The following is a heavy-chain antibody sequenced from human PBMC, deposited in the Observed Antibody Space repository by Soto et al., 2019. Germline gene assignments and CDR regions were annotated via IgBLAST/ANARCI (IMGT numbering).Heavy chain of an antibody. Sequence: QVQLVQSGAEVKKPGSSVKVSCKASGGTFSSYTISWVRQAPGQGLEWMGRIIPILGIANYAQKFQGRVTTTADKSTSTAYMELSSLRSEDTAVYYCARDECSGGSCSFDYWGQGTLVTVSS. D-gene: IGHD2-15*01. V-gene: IGHV1-69*08. J-gene: IGHJ4*02. CDR3: ARDECSGGSCSFDY. CDR1: GGTFSSYT. CDR2: IIPILGIA.